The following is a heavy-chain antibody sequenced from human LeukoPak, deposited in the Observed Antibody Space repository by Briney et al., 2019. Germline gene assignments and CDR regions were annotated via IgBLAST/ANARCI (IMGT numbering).Heavy chain of an antibody. CDR1: GFNFSDYH. V-gene: IGHV3-11*01. J-gene: IGHJ4*02. CDR3: ARQKRTFDY. Sequence: GGTLRLSCEASGFNFSDYHMTWIRQAPGKGLEWLSYISPNSYSTYYTASVRGRFTISRDNSKNSMYLQMNSLRAEDTALYYCARQKRTFDYWGRGTLVTVSS. CDR2: ISPNSYST.